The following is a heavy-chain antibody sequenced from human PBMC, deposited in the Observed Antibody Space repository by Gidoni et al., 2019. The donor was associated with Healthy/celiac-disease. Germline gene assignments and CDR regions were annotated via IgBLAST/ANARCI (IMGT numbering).Heavy chain of an antibody. CDR2: ISGSGGST. V-gene: IGHV3-23*04. D-gene: IGHD6-6*01. CDR3: AKDGPPSSISPDRFDY. J-gene: IGHJ4*02. CDR1: GFTFSSYA. Sequence: EVQLVESGGGLVQPGGSLRLSCAASGFTFSSYAMSWVRQAPGKGLEWVSAISGSGGSTYYADSVKGRFTISRDNSKNTLYLQMNSLRAEDTAVYYCAKDGPPSSISPDRFDYWGQGTLVTVSS.